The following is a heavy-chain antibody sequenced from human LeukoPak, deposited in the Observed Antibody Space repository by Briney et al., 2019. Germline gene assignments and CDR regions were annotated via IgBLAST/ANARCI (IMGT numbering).Heavy chain of an antibody. CDR1: GGSISSYY. J-gene: IGHJ4*02. D-gene: IGHD1-26*01. V-gene: IGHV4-59*08. CDR3: ARHPYSGSLIFFDY. CDR2: IYYSGST. Sequence: PSETLSLTCTVSGGSISSYYWSWIRQPPGKGLEWIGYIYYSGSTNYNPSLKSRVTISVDTSKNQFSLKLSSVTAADTAVYYCARHPYSGSLIFFDYWGQGTLVTVSS.